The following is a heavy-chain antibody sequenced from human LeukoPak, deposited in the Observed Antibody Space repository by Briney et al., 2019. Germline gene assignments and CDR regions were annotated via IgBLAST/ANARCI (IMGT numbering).Heavy chain of an antibody. J-gene: IGHJ4*02. Sequence: SETLSLTCTVSGDPISSSHYYWGWIRQSPGKGLEWIGSIYSGGETHYNPSLNSRVTIFLDTSKNRFSLNLISVTATDTAVYYCVRGYSNFVQGDWGQGTLVTVSS. D-gene: IGHD4-11*01. V-gene: IGHV4-39*02. CDR2: IYSGGET. CDR1: GDPISSSHYY. CDR3: VRGYSNFVQGD.